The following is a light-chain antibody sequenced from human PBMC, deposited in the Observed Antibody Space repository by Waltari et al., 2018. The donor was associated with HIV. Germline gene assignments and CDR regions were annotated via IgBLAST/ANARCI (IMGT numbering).Light chain of an antibody. Sequence: IVLTQSPLSLPVTPGAPASISCRSSQSLLHSNGYNYLDWYLQKPGQSPQVLMYLGSSRASGVPDRFSGSGSGTDFTLKISRVEAEDVGLYYCMQALQTPITFGQGTRLEIK. J-gene: IGKJ5*01. CDR3: MQALQTPIT. CDR2: LGS. V-gene: IGKV2-28*01. CDR1: QSLLHSNGYNY.